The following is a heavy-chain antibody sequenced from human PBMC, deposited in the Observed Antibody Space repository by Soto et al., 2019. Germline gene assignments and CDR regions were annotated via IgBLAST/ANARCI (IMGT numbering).Heavy chain of an antibody. CDR1: GFTFSSYG. V-gene: IGHV3-30*18. Sequence: GGSLRLSCAASGFTFSSYGMHWVRQAPGKGLEWVAVISYDGSNKYYADSVKGRFTISRDNSKNTLYLQMNSLRAEDTAVYYCAKDSLNIVLVPALGYYYYGMDVWGQGTTVTVSS. CDR2: ISYDGSNK. J-gene: IGHJ6*02. D-gene: IGHD2-2*01. CDR3: AKDSLNIVLVPALGYYYYGMDV.